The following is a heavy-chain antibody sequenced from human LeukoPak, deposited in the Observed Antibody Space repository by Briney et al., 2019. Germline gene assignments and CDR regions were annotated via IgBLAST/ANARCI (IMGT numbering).Heavy chain of an antibody. CDR2: IIPIFCTA. V-gene: IGHV1-69*05. Sequence: IIPIFCTANYAQNFQGRVTITTDESTSTAYMELSSLRSEDTAVYYCARDNYAGANWFDPWGQGTLVTVSS. J-gene: IGHJ5*02. D-gene: IGHD1-7*01. CDR3: ARDNYAGANWFDP.